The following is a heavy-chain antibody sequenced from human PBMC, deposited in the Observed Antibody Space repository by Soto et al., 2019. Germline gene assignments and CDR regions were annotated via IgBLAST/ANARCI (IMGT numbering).Heavy chain of an antibody. CDR3: ARETFQYSRPATCSGRGRGYNFDY. J-gene: IGHJ4*02. CDR2: IYYDGST. D-gene: IGHD6-6*01. Sequence: QVQLQESGPGLVKPSQTLSLTCTVSGGSISSGGYYWNWIRQHPGKGLEWIGYIYYDGSTYYNPYITSRVCISVDPSKNQYSLELSSVTAADTAVYYWARETFQYSRPATCSGRGRGYNFDYWGQGTQVTVSS. V-gene: IGHV4-31*03. CDR1: GGSISSGGYY.